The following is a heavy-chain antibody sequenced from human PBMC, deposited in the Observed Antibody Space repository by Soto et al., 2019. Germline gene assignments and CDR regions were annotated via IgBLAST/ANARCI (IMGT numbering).Heavy chain of an antibody. D-gene: IGHD6-19*01. Sequence: GGSLRLSCAASGFSLSAYWMHWVRQAPGKGLVWVSRIDTYGSATKYADSVEGRFTISKDNAANTLYLQMNNLRADDTAVYYCVRVLKSIGWDNDVFDIWGQGIMVTVS. V-gene: IGHV3-74*01. J-gene: IGHJ3*02. CDR2: IDTYGSAT. CDR1: GFSLSAYW. CDR3: VRVLKSIGWDNDVFDI.